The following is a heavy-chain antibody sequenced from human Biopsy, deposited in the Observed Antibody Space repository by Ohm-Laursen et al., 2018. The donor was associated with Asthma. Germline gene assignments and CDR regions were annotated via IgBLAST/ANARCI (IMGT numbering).Heavy chain of an antibody. CDR3: AKRRGYSDLTDFDH. D-gene: IGHD3-3*01. CDR2: VSYDGGVA. Sequence: SLRLSCAASEFTVSSNYMHWVRQAPGKGLEWVAVVSYDGGVAHYADSMKGRFTISRDNAKSTLYLQMNRLRTDDTAVYYCAKRRGYSDLTDFDHWGQGTLVIVSS. CDR1: EFTVSSNY. J-gene: IGHJ4*02. V-gene: IGHV3-30*18.